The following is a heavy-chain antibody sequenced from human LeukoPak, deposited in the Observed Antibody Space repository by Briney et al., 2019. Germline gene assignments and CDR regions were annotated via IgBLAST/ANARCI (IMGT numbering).Heavy chain of an antibody. V-gene: IGHV3-23*01. CDR2: ISFSGANT. Sequence: GGSLRLSCAGSGFTFRESAMTWVRQAPGKGLEWVSLISFSGANTYYADSVKGRFTISRDNSKDTLYLQVNSLRAEDTAIYYCARDIQLSTWGLGTMVTVSS. D-gene: IGHD5-24*01. CDR1: GFTFRESA. J-gene: IGHJ3*01. CDR3: ARDIQLST.